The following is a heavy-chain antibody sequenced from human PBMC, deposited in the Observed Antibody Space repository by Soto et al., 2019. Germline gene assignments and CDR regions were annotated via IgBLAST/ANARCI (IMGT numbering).Heavy chain of an antibody. J-gene: IGHJ4*02. CDR3: ATRPPGRTWVGVFDY. Sequence: SETLSLTCTVSRDSISTYYWSWIRQPPGKGPEWIGYVSRSGTTDYNPSLESRVTISIDTSKNQFSLRLNSVTAADTAVYYCATRPPGRTWVGVFDYWSQGTLVTVSS. CDR2: VSRSGTT. V-gene: IGHV4-59*03. D-gene: IGHD3-10*01. CDR1: RDSISTYY.